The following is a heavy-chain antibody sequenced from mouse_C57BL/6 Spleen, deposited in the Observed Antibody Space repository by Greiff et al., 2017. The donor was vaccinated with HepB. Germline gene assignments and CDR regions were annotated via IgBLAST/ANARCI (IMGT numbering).Heavy chain of an antibody. D-gene: IGHD2-1*01. CDR1: GFTFSDYG. V-gene: IGHV5-17*01. CDR3: ARFYYGNYFDY. J-gene: IGHJ2*01. Sequence: DVKLVESGGGLVKPGGSLKLSCAASGFTFSDYGMHWVRRAPEKGLEWVAYISSGSSTIYYADTVKGRFTISRDNAKNTLFLQMTSLRSEDTAMYYCARFYYGNYFDYWGQGTTLTVSS. CDR2: ISSGSSTI.